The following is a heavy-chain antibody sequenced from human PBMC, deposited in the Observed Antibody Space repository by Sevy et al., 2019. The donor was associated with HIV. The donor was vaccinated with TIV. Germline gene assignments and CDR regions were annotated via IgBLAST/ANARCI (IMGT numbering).Heavy chain of an antibody. CDR2: ISTSSSDI. J-gene: IGHJ4*02. CDR3: ARGDYGDDEIRRHFDY. CDR1: GFTFSSYS. Sequence: GGSLRLSCAASGFTFSSYSMNWVRQAPGKGLVWVSYISTSSSDIYYEDSVKGRFTISRDNAKNSLYLQMNSLRAEDTAVYYCARGDYGDDEIRRHFDYWGQGTLVTVSS. V-gene: IGHV3-21*05. D-gene: IGHD4-17*01.